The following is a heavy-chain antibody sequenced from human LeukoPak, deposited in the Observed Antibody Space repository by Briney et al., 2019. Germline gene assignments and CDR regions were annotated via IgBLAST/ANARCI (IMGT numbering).Heavy chain of an antibody. D-gene: IGHD1-26*01. CDR2: IYTSGST. CDR3: ARGYSGSLFDY. CDR1: GGSISSGSYY. J-gene: IGHJ4*02. Sequence: PSETLSLTCTVSGGSISSGSYYWSWIRQPAGKGLEWIGRIYTSGSTNYNPSLKSRVTISVDTSKNQFSLKLSSVTAADTAVYYCARGYSGSLFDYWGQGTLVTVSS. V-gene: IGHV4-61*02.